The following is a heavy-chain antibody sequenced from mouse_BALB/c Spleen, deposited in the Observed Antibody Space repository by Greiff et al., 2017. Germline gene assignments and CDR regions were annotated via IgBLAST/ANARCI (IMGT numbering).Heavy chain of an antibody. CDR3: TRSLSDWFAY. CDR1: GYTFTDYE. J-gene: IGHJ3*01. CDR2: IDPETGGT. Sequence: QVQLQQSGAELVRPGASVTLSCKASGYTFTDYEMHWVKQTPVHGLEWIGAIDPETGGTAYNQKFKGKATLTADKSSSTAYMELRSLTSEDSAVYYCTRSLSDWFAYWGQGILVTVSA. V-gene: IGHV1-15*01.